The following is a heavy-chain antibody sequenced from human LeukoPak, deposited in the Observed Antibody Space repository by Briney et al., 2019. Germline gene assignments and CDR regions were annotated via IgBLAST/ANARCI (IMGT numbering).Heavy chain of an antibody. CDR1: GYTFTSYG. V-gene: IGHV1-69*04. J-gene: IGHJ4*02. CDR3: ARDYGGIPHPLGY. CDR2: SIPILGIA. D-gene: IGHD4-23*01. Sequence: SVKVSCKASGYTFTSYGISWVRQAPGQGLEWMGRSIPILGIANYAQKFQGRVTITADKSPSTAYMELRSLRSEDTAVYYCARDYGGIPHPLGYWGQGTLVTVSS.